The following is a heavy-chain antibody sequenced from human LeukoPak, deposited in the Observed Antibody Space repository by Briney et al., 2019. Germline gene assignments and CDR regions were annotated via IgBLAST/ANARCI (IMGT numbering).Heavy chain of an antibody. CDR2: ISYDGSNK. D-gene: IGHD3-22*01. V-gene: IGHV3-30*01. CDR3: ARGDYDSSGYQYLREGYMDV. Sequence: GRSLRLSCAASGFTFSSYAMHWVRQAPGKGLEWVAVISYDGSNKYYADSVKGRFTISRDNSKNTLYLQMNSLRAEDTAVYYCARGDYDSSGYQYLREGYMDVWGKGTTVTVSS. CDR1: GFTFSSYA. J-gene: IGHJ6*03.